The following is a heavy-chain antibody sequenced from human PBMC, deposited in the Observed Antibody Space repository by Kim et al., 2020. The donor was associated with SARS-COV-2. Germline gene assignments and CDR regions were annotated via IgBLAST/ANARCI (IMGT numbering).Heavy chain of an antibody. Sequence: GSLRLSCAASGFTFSSYGMHWVRQAPGKGLEWVAVISYDGSNKYYADSVKGRFTISRDNSKNTLYLQMNSLRAEDTAVYYCAKDLGLPYSSGWSEGYWG. CDR2: ISYDGSNK. CDR3: AKDLGLPYSSGWSEGY. D-gene: IGHD6-19*01. V-gene: IGHV3-30*18. CDR1: GFTFSSYG. J-gene: IGHJ4*01.